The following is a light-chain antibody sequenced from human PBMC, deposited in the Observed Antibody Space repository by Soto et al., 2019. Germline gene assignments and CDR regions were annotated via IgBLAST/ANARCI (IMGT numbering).Light chain of an antibody. V-gene: IGLV7-46*01. CDR2: DTT. Sequence: QTVVTQEPSLTVSPGGTVTLTCGSSTGPVTSGHFPYWLQQKPGQAPKILIYDTTNKHSWTPVRFSGSLLGGKAALTLSGAQPEDEADYYCLLFHSGASVFGGGTKRPS. CDR3: LLFHSGASV. CDR1: TGPVTSGHF. J-gene: IGLJ3*02.